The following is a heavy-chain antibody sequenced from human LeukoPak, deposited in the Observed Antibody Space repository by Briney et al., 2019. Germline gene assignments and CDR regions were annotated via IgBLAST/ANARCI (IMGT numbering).Heavy chain of an antibody. D-gene: IGHD1-26*01. J-gene: IGHJ4*02. V-gene: IGHV3-20*04. CDR1: GFMFADHG. CDR2: INWNGGST. Sequence: PGGSLRLSCAASGFMFADHGMTWVRQVPGKGLGWVSGINWNGGSTGYVDSVKGRFTISRDNAKNVLFLQMNNLRAEDTAFYYCARGEWDLRDWGQGTLVIVSS. CDR3: ARGEWDLRD.